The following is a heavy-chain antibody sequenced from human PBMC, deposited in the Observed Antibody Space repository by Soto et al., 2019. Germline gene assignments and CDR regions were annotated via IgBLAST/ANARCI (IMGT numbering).Heavy chain of an antibody. CDR1: GFPFGDYY. CDR3: VRGGGGGLFEH. CDR2: ISPKSTYR. V-gene: IGHV3-11*06. Sequence: PGGSLRLSCPTSGFPFGDYYMSWIRQAPGKGLEWLSHISPKSTYRNYADSVKGRFTISRDNTKSSLFLQMNSLGVEDTAVYYCVRGGGGGLFEHWGQGVLVTASS. J-gene: IGHJ4*02. D-gene: IGHD2-21*01.